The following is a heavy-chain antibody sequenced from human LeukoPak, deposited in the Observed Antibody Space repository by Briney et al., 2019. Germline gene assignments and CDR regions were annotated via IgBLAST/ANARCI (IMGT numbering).Heavy chain of an antibody. CDR2: IIPIFGTA. D-gene: IGHD1-14*01. J-gene: IGHJ3*02. CDR3: ARGTLTAPRSAFDI. Sequence: ASVKVSCKASGGTFSSYAISWVRQAPGQGLEWMGGIIPIFGTANYAQKFQGRVTITADESTSTAYMELSSLRSDDTAVYYCARGTLTAPRSAFDIWGQGTMVTVSS. V-gene: IGHV1-69*13. CDR1: GGTFSSYA.